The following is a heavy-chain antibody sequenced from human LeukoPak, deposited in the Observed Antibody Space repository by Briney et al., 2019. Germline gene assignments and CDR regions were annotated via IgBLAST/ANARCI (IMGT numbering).Heavy chain of an antibody. J-gene: IGHJ5*02. V-gene: IGHV3-21*01. CDR2: ISSSSYI. Sequence: GGSLRLSCVASGFTFSSYSMNWVRQAPGKGLEWVSSISSSSYIYYADSVKGRFTISRDNAKNSLYLQMNSLRAEDTAVYYCARDRYYYDSSGYYYTWGQGTLVTVSS. CDR1: GFTFSSYS. D-gene: IGHD3-22*01. CDR3: ARDRYYYDSSGYYYT.